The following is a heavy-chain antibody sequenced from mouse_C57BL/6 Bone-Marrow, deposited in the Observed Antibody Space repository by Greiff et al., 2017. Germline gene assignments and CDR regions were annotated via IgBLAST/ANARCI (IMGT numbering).Heavy chain of an antibody. CDR1: GFTFSSYG. CDR2: ISSGGSYT. V-gene: IGHV5-6*01. CDR3: ARQGGYYVYYFGD. Sequence: EVKLVESGGDLVKPGGPLKLSCAASGFTFSSYGMSWVRQTPDKRLEWVATISSGGSYTYYPDSVKGRFTISRDNAKKTLYLQMRRLKSEDTAMYYWARQGGYYVYYFGDWGQGTTLTVSS. D-gene: IGHD2-3*01. J-gene: IGHJ2*01.